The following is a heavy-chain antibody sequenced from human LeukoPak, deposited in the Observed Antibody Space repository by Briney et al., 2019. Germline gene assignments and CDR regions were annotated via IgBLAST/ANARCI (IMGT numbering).Heavy chain of an antibody. Sequence: PSETLSLTCAVYGGSFSGYYWSWIRQPPGKGLEWIGEINHSGSTNYNPSLKSRVTISVDTSKNQFSLKLSSVTAADTAVYYCARGPYSSSAEDYYYYYMDVWGKGTTVTVSS. D-gene: IGHD6-6*01. V-gene: IGHV4-34*01. CDR2: INHSGST. CDR1: GGSFSGYY. CDR3: ARGPYSSSAEDYYYYYMDV. J-gene: IGHJ6*03.